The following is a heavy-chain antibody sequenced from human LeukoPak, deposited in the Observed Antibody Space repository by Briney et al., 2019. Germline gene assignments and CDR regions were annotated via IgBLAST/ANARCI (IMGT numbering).Heavy chain of an antibody. CDR2: ISAYNGNT. CDR3: AREGNSGREEHYYYYYGMDV. CDR1: GYTFTSYG. D-gene: IGHD3-10*01. Sequence: ASVKVSCKASGYTFTSYGISWVRQAPGQGLEWMGWISAYNGNTNYAQKPQGRVTMTTDTSTSTAYMELRSLRSDDTAVYYCAREGNSGREEHYYYYYGMDVWGQGTTVTVSS. V-gene: IGHV1-18*01. J-gene: IGHJ6*02.